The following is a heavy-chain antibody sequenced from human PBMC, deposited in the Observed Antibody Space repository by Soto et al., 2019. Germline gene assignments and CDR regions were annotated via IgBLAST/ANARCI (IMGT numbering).Heavy chain of an antibody. J-gene: IGHJ5*02. CDR2: IYYSGST. CDR1: GGSFSGYY. Sequence: SETLSLTCAVYGGSFSGYYWSWIRQHPGKGLEWIGYIYYSGSTYYNPSLKSRVTISVDTSKNQFSLKLSSVTAADTAVYYCARVENWFDPWGQGTLVTVSS. V-gene: IGHV4-31*11. CDR3: ARVENWFDP.